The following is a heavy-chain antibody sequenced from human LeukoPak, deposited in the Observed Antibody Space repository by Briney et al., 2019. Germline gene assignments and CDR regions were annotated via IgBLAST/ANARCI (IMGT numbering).Heavy chain of an antibody. J-gene: IGHJ6*02. CDR3: ARGKPAANYYYYYGMDV. Sequence: SETLSLTCVVYSGSFRGYFWSWIRQPPGKGLEWIGEINHSGSTNYNPSLKSRVTISVDTSKNQFSLKLSSVTAADTAVYYCARGKPAANYYYYYGMDVWGQGTTVTVSS. CDR2: INHSGST. V-gene: IGHV4-34*01. CDR1: SGSFRGYF. D-gene: IGHD2-2*01.